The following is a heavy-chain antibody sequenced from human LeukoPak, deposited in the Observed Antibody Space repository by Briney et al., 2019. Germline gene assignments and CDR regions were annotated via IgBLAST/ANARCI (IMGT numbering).Heavy chain of an antibody. CDR3: ARSYCTKCNAFDI. CDR2: IYHSGST. V-gene: IGHV4-30-2*01. Sequence: SETLSLTCTVSGGSISSGGYYWSWIRQHPGKGLEWIGYIYHSGSTYYNPSLKSRVTISVDRSKNQFSLKLSSVTAADTAVYYCARSYCTKCNAFDIWGQGTMVTVSS. J-gene: IGHJ3*02. D-gene: IGHD2-8*01. CDR1: GGSISSGGYY.